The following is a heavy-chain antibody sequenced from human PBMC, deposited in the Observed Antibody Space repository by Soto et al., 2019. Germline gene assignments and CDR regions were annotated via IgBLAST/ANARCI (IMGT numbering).Heavy chain of an antibody. J-gene: IGHJ4*02. CDR3: ARDSSEYLLEWLSYPH. V-gene: IGHV3-48*02. Sequence: GGSLRLSCAASGFTFSSYSMNWVRQAPGKGLEWVSYISSSSSTIYYADSVKGRFTISRENAKNSLYLQMNSLRDEDTAVYYCARDSSEYLLEWLSYPHWGQGTLVTVSS. D-gene: IGHD3-3*01. CDR1: GFTFSSYS. CDR2: ISSSSSTI.